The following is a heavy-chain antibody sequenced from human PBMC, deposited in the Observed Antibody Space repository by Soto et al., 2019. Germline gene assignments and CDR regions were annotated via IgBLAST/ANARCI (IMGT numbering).Heavy chain of an antibody. D-gene: IGHD3-3*01. CDR3: ANDDYEFSLYYYYGMDV. V-gene: IGHV3-30*18. J-gene: IGHJ6*02. CDR1: GFTCSNYG. Sequence: QVQLVESGGGVVQPGRSLRLSCAASGFTCSNYGMHWVRQAPGKGLEWGAVISYDGSNEYYADSVKGRFTISRDSSKNTLYLQMNSLRAEDTAVYYCANDDYEFSLYYYYGMDVWGQGTTVTVSS. CDR2: ISYDGSNE.